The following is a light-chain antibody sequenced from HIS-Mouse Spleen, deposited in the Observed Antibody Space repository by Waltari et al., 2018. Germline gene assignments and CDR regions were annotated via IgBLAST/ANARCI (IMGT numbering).Light chain of an antibody. CDR2: DVS. Sequence: QSALTQPASVSGSPGQSITISCTGNSSDVGGYNYVSWYQQHPGKAPQLSIYDVSNRPSGVSNRFSGSKSGHTASLTISGLQAEDEADYYCSSYTSSSPLFGGGTKLTVL. J-gene: IGLJ2*01. CDR3: SSYTSSSPL. CDR1: SSDVGGYNY. V-gene: IGLV2-14*03.